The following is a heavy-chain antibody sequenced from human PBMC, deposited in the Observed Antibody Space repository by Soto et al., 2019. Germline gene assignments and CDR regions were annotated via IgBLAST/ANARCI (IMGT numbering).Heavy chain of an antibody. V-gene: IGHV5-10-1*01. CDR2: IDPSDSYT. CDR3: ARHGSIGARQNWFDP. Sequence: GESLKISCKGSGYSFTSYWISWVRQMPGKGLEWMGRIDPSDSYTNYSPSFQGHVTISADKSISTAYLQWSSLKASDTAMYYCARHGSIGARQNWFDPWGQGTLVTVPQ. J-gene: IGHJ5*02. D-gene: IGHD6-6*01. CDR1: GYSFTSYW.